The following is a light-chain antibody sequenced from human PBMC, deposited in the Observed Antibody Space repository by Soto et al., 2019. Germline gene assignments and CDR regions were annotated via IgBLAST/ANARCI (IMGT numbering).Light chain of an antibody. Sequence: SYELTQPPSVSVAPGQTARITCGGNNIGSKSVHWYQQKPGQAPVLVVYDDSERPSGIPERFSGSNSGNTATLTISRVEAGDEADYYCQVWDSSSDHPEWVFGGGTKLTVL. CDR2: DDS. J-gene: IGLJ3*02. CDR1: NIGSKS. V-gene: IGLV3-21*02. CDR3: QVWDSSSDHPEWV.